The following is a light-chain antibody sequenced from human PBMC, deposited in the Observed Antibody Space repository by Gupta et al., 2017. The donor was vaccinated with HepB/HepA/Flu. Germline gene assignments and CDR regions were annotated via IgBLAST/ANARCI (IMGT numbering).Light chain of an antibody. J-gene: IGKJ2*01. Sequence: DIVLTQSPATLSLSPGERATLSCSASQSVSIYLTWYQQKPRQAPRLLIYDASNRATGIPARFSGSGSGTDFTLTISRLEPEDFARYYCQQRSNLYTFGQGTKLEIK. CDR1: QSVSIY. CDR2: DAS. CDR3: QQRSNLYT. V-gene: IGKV3-11*01.